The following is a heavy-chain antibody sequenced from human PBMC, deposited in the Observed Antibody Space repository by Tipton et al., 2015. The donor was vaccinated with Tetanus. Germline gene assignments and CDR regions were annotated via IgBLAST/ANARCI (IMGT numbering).Heavy chain of an antibody. Sequence: LSLSCTVSGGSISNTDCYWGWIRQPPGKGLEWIGSIYYSGNTYYNPSLKSRVTISVDTPKNQFSLKLSSVTAADTAVYYCARHAGYSGYQLFDYWGQGTLVTVSS. CDR1: GGSISNTDCY. J-gene: IGHJ4*02. D-gene: IGHD5-12*01. CDR2: IYYSGNT. V-gene: IGHV4-39*01. CDR3: ARHAGYSGYQLFDY.